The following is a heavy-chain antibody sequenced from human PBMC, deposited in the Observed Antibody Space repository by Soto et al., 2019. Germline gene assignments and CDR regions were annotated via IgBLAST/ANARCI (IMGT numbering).Heavy chain of an antibody. J-gene: IGHJ4*02. D-gene: IGHD4-17*01. V-gene: IGHV5-51*01. Sequence: GEPLKSSGKGSGYSFTSYWIGWVRQMPGKGLEWMGIIYPGDSDTRYSPSFQGQVTISADKSISTAYPQWSSLKASDTAMYYCARHSDYGGNSGGVGYWGQGTLVTVS. CDR1: GYSFTSYW. CDR2: IYPGDSDT. CDR3: ARHSDYGGNSGGVGY.